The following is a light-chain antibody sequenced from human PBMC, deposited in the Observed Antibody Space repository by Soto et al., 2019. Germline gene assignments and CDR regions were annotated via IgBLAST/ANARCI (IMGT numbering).Light chain of an antibody. CDR2: GAS. V-gene: IGKV3-20*01. CDR1: QSVSSK. Sequence: EIVMTQSPATLSVSPGARATLSCRANQSVSSKLAWYQQKPGQAHRLLIYGASSRATGIPDRFSGSGSGTDFTLTISRLEPEEFAVYFCHQYGSSPWTVGQGTKVDIK. CDR3: HQYGSSPWT. J-gene: IGKJ1*01.